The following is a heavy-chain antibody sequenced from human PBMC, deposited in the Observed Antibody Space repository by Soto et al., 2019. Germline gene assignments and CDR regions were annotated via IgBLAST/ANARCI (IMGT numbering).Heavy chain of an antibody. CDR2: ISFDGNNQ. CDR1: GFTFSRNA. CDR3: ARDREYSGFYYGMDV. Sequence: QEQLVQSGGGVVQPGRSLRLSCEASGFTFSRNAMHWVRQAPGKGLEWVAVISFDGNNQYYTDSVKGRFIISRDNSKNTLDLQMNSLRREDTAVYYCARDREYSGFYYGMDVWDQGTTVTVSS. V-gene: IGHV3-30-3*01. D-gene: IGHD5-12*01. J-gene: IGHJ6*02.